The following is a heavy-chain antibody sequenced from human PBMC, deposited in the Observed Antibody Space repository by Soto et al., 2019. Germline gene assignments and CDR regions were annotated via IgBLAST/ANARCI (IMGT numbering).Heavy chain of an antibody. J-gene: IGHJ6*01. CDR3: ARRFGSSYGMDV. CDR1: GGTFSSYG. D-gene: IGHD1-26*01. Sequence: QLQLVQSGAEAKKPGSSVKVSCKASGGTFSSYGVNWVRQAPGEGLEWMGGIIPVVGPPNYAQKFQGRVTITADESTGTAYMELSSLRTEDTAVYYCARRFGSSYGMDVWGQGSTVTVSS. V-gene: IGHV1-69*01. CDR2: IIPVVGPP.